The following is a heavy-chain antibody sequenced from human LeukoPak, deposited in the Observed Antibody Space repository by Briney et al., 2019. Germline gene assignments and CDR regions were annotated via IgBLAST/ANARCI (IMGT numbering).Heavy chain of an antibody. D-gene: IGHD5-24*01. Sequence: GSWVKVSCKASGGTFSSYTISSVRHAPGQGLEWMGWIIPILGIANYAQKFQGRVTITADKATSTAYMELSSLRSEDTAVYYCARAGLDGYNFDYWGQGTLVTVSS. CDR1: GGTFSSYT. CDR2: IIPILGIA. V-gene: IGHV1-69*02. J-gene: IGHJ4*02. CDR3: ARAGLDGYNFDY.